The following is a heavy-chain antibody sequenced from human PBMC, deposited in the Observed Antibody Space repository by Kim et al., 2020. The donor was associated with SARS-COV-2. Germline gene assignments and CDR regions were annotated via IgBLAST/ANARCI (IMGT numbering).Heavy chain of an antibody. J-gene: IGHJ4*02. D-gene: IGHD2-2*01. Sequence: YEDSVTGRFAISRDNAENTLYLQMSSLRAEDTAVYYCARVQPSGTKYYFDYWGQGTLVTVSS. V-gene: IGHV3-74*01. CDR3: ARVQPSGTKYYFDY.